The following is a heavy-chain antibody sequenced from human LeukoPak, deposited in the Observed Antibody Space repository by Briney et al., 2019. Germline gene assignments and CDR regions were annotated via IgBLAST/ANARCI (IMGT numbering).Heavy chain of an antibody. CDR3: ARSGYSGYDLRNWFDP. J-gene: IGHJ5*02. CDR1: GGTFSSYA. D-gene: IGHD5-12*01. V-gene: IGHV1-69*05. CDR2: IIPIFGTA. Sequence: ASVKVSCKASGGTFSSYAISWVRQAPGQGLEWMGGIIPIFGTANYAQKFQGRATITTDESTSTAYMELSSLRSEDTAVYYCARSGYSGYDLRNWFDPWGQGTLVTVSS.